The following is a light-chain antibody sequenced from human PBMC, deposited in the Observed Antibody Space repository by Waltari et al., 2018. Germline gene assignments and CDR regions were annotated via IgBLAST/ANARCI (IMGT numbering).Light chain of an antibody. Sequence: EIVLTQSPATLSLSPGERATLSGRANQSVNWYLAWYQQRPGQAPRLLIYDTSNRATGIPARFSGSGSETDFTLTISSLEPEDSAVYYCQQRRNWPLTFGGGTKVEIK. CDR3: QQRRNWPLT. V-gene: IGKV3-11*01. J-gene: IGKJ4*01. CDR1: QSVNWY. CDR2: DTS.